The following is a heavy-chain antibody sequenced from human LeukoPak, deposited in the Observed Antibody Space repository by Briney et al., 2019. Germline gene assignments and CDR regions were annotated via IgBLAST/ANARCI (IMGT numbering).Heavy chain of an antibody. Sequence: ASVKVPCKASGYTFTSYYMHWVRQAPGQGLEWMGIINPSGGSTSYAQKFQGRVTMTRDTSTSTVYMELSSLRSEDTAVYYCARDYGDYAVPHYWGQGTLVTVSS. CDR1: GYTFTSYY. V-gene: IGHV1-46*01. CDR2: INPSGGST. J-gene: IGHJ4*02. CDR3: ARDYGDYAVPHY. D-gene: IGHD4-17*01.